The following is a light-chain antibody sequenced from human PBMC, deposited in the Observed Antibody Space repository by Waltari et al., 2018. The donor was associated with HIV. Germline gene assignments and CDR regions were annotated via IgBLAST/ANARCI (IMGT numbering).Light chain of an antibody. CDR1: KLGDKY. CDR2: QDS. V-gene: IGLV3-1*01. J-gene: IGLJ2*01. Sequence: SYELTQPPSVSVSPGQTASITSSGDKLGDKYACWYQQKPGQSPVLFIYQDSKRPSGTPERFPGSNPGNTATLTSSGTRTLDEADYYCQAWDSSTVVFGGGTKLTVL. CDR3: QAWDSSTVV.